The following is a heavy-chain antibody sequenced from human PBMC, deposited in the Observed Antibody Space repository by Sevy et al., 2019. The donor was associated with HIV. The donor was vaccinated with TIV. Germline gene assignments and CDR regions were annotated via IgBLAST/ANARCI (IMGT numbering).Heavy chain of an antibody. V-gene: IGHV3-13*01. Sequence: GGSLRLSCAASGFTFSSYDMHWVRQATGKGLEWVSAIGTAGDTYYPGSVKGRFTISRENAKNSLYLQMNSLRAADTAVYYCARGQGRIAAGFYYYYYMDVWGKGTTVTVSS. J-gene: IGHJ6*03. D-gene: IGHD6-6*01. CDR1: GFTFSSYD. CDR3: ARGQGRIAAGFYYYYYMDV. CDR2: IGTAGDT.